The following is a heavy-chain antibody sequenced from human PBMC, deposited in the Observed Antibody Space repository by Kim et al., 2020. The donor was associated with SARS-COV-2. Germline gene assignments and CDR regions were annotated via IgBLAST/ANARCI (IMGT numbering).Heavy chain of an antibody. D-gene: IGHD6-13*01. V-gene: IGHV5-51*01. CDR1: GYKFTDYW. J-gene: IGHJ4*02. CDR2: LYSGAFAT. Sequence: GESLKISCKSSGYKFTDYWIAWVRQLPGKGLEWLCLLYSGAFATRSRPSFPGPAPIPVDKSIDTTYLQWNTLKASDTAMYFCARRTSRSWYDPFGYWGQGTLVTVSS. CDR3: ARRTSRSWYDPFGY.